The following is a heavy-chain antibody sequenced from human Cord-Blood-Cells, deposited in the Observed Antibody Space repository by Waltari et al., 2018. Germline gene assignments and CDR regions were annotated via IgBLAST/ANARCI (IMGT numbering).Heavy chain of an antibody. D-gene: IGHD3-3*01. J-gene: IGHJ2*01. CDR3: ARTTKVFWSGYSDWYFDL. CDR2: IKQDGSEK. CDR1: GFTFSSYW. Sequence: EVQLVESGGGLVQPGGSLRLSCAASGFTFSSYWMSWVRQAPGKGLEWGANIKQDGSEKYYVDSVKGRFTISRDNAKNSLYLQMNSLRAEDTAVYYCARTTKVFWSGYSDWYFDLWGRGTLVTVSS. V-gene: IGHV3-7*01.